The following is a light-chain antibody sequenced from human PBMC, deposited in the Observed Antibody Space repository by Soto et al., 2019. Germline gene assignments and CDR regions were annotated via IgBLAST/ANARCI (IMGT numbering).Light chain of an antibody. Sequence: QSALTQPASVSGSPGQSITISCTRTSSDVGGYNYVSWYQQHPGKAPKLMIYDVSNRPSGVSNRFSGSKSGNTAPLSISGLQAEDEADYYCSSYTSSSTRVFGTGTKVTVL. CDR2: DVS. V-gene: IGLV2-14*01. CDR3: SSYTSSSTRV. J-gene: IGLJ1*01. CDR1: SSDVGGYNY.